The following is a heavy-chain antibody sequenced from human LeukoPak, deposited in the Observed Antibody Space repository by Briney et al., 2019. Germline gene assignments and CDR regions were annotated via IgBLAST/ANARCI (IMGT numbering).Heavy chain of an antibody. Sequence: SETLSLTCTVSGGSFSSGSYYWSWIRQPPGKGLEWIGYIYYSGSTNYNPSLKSRVTISVDTSKNQFSLKLSSVTAADTAVYYCARGSLAARPDYWGQGTLVTVSS. CDR2: IYYSGST. CDR1: GGSFSSGSYY. CDR3: ARGSLAARPDY. D-gene: IGHD6-6*01. J-gene: IGHJ4*02. V-gene: IGHV4-61*01.